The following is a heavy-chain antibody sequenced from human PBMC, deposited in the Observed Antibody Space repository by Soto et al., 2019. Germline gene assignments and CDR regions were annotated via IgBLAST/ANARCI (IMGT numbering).Heavy chain of an antibody. J-gene: IGHJ4*02. D-gene: IGHD3-22*01. Sequence: ASVKVSCKASGYTFTSYGIRWVRQAPGQGLEWMGWISAYNGNTNYAQKLQGRVTMTTDTSTSTAYMELRSLRSDDTAVYYCARDRYYDSSGYYDYWGQGTMVTVYS. V-gene: IGHV1-18*01. CDR1: GYTFTSYG. CDR3: ARDRYYDSSGYYDY. CDR2: ISAYNGNT.